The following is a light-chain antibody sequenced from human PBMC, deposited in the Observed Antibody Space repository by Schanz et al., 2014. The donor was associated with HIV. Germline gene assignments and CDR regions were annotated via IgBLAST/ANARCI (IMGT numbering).Light chain of an antibody. CDR2: EVS. CDR1: SSDVGSYDL. J-gene: IGLJ2*01. Sequence: QSALTQPASVSGSPGQSITISCTGTSSDVGSYDLVSWYQQHPGRAPKLLISEVSKRPSGVSSRFSGSKSGNTASLTISGLQAEDEADYYCSSYAGRNNLVVFGGGTKVTVL. V-gene: IGLV2-23*02. CDR3: SSYAGRNNLVV.